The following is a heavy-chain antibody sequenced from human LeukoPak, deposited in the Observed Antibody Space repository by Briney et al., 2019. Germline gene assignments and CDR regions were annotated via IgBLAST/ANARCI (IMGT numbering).Heavy chain of an antibody. Sequence: SPTLSLTCPVSGGSISSYYWSWIRQPAGKGLEWIGRIYTSGSTNYNTSLKSRVTMSVATSKNQFYLKLSSVTAADTAVYYCARGRGPATVTTHYFDYWGQGTLVTVSS. CDR1: GGSISSYY. CDR3: ARGRGPATVTTHYFDY. D-gene: IGHD4-17*01. J-gene: IGHJ4*02. CDR2: IYTSGST. V-gene: IGHV4-4*07.